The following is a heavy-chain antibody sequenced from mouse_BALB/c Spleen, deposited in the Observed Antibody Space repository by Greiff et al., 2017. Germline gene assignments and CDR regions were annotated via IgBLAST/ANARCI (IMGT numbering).Heavy chain of an antibody. V-gene: IGHV5-4*02. Sequence: EVQVVESGGGLVKPGGSLKLSCAASGFTFSDYYMYWVRQTPEKRLEWVATISDGGSYTYYPDSVKGRFTISRDNAKNNLYLQMSSLKSEDTAMYYCAIDQGRNYYYGSRGFAYWGQGTLVTVSA. J-gene: IGHJ3*01. CDR2: ISDGGSYT. CDR1: GFTFSDYY. CDR3: AIDQGRNYYYGSRGFAY. D-gene: IGHD1-1*01.